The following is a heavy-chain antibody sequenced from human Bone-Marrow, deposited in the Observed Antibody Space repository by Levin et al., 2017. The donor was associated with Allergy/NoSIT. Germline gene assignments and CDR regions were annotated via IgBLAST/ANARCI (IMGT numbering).Heavy chain of an antibody. CDR3: VRGLTKYDS. J-gene: IGHJ5*01. Sequence: SVKVSCKASGYTFNEHDINWIRQAAGQGLEWMGWMNPNSGYTGYAEKFQGSVTMTMNSDTGTAYMELRSLTFEDTAVYYCVRGLTKYDSWGQGTLITVSS. V-gene: IGHV1-8*01. CDR2: MNPNSGYT. CDR1: GYTFNEHD. D-gene: IGHD2-8*01.